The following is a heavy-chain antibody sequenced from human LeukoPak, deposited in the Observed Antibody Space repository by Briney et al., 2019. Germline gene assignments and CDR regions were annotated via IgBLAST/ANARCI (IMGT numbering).Heavy chain of an antibody. D-gene: IGHD2/OR15-2a*01. CDR3: ARDFSMSPLGAFDI. CDR1: GYTFTDYY. Sequence: GASVKVSCKASGYTFTDYYIHWVRQAPGQGLEWMGWISAYNGNTNYAQKLQGRVTMTTDTSTSTAYMELRSLRSDDTAVYYCARDFSMSPLGAFDIWGQGTMVTVSS. J-gene: IGHJ3*02. CDR2: ISAYNGNT. V-gene: IGHV1-18*04.